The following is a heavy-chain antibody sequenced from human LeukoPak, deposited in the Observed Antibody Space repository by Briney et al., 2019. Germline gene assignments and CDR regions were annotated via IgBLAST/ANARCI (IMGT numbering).Heavy chain of an antibody. CDR2: IKQDGSEK. Sequence: PGGSLRLSCAASGFTFSSYWMSWVRQAPGKGLEWVANIKQDGSEKYYVDSVKGRFTISRDNAKNSLYLQMNSLRAEDTAVYYCARFKGFRRYYLDVWGKGTTVTVSS. D-gene: IGHD1-14*01. V-gene: IGHV3-7*01. CDR1: GFTFSSYW. CDR3: ARFKGFRRYYLDV. J-gene: IGHJ6*03.